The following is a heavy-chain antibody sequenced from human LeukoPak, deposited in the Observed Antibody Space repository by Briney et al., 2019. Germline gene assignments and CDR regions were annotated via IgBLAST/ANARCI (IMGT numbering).Heavy chain of an antibody. CDR3: AKDCSSTSCYTGHY. CDR1: GFTFSSYG. J-gene: IGHJ4*02. D-gene: IGHD2-2*02. Sequence: PGGSLRLSCAASGFTFSSYGMHWVRQAPGKGLEWVAFIRYDGSNKYYADSVKGRFTISRDNSKNTLYLQMTSLRAEDTAVYYCAKDCSSTSCYTGHYWGQGTLVTVSS. CDR2: IRYDGSNK. V-gene: IGHV3-30*02.